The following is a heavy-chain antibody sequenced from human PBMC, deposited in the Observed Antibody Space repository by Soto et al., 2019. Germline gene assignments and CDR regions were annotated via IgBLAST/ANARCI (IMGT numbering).Heavy chain of an antibody. CDR3: ASLGDSYDYFDFES. J-gene: IGHJ3*02. V-gene: IGHV3-21*01. D-gene: IGHD5-18*01. CDR1: GFPFISYS. Sequence: GVSLSLSCAASGFPFISYSMNWVRQAPGKGLEWVSPISSSSSYIYYADSVKGRFTISRDNAKNSLYLQMNSLRAEDTAVYYCASLGDSYDYFDFESWGQGTMVTLS. CDR2: ISSSSSYI.